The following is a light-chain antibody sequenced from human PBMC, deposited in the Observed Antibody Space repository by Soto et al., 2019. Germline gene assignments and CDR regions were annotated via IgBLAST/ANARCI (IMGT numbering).Light chain of an antibody. Sequence: EIVLTQSPATMSFSPGERATHSCRASQSINRHLAWYRQKPGQDPRLLIYDASNRATGIPARFSGSGSGTDFTLTISSLEPEDFAVYYCKQYGSSGTFGKGNKVDI. CDR3: KQYGSSGT. V-gene: IGKV3-11*01. J-gene: IGKJ1*01. CDR2: DAS. CDR1: QSINRH.